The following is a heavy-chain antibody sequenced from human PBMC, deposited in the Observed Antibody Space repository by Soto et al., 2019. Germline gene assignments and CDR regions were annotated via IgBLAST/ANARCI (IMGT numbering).Heavy chain of an antibody. CDR2: VKDGGHT. Sequence: QVQLQQWGAGLLKPSETLSLNCAVTGGSLSGYYWSWIRQPPGKGLEWIGEVKDGGHTNYSPSLTGRSTTTANTSNHQFSLSVNSVTAADTGVYYCARGQEGVVATHWDQGSLVTVSS. J-gene: IGHJ4*02. D-gene: IGHD5-12*01. V-gene: IGHV4-34*01. CDR1: GGSLSGYY. CDR3: ARGQEGVVATH.